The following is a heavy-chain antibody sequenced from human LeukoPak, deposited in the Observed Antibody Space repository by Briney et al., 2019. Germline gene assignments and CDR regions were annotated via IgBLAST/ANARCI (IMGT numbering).Heavy chain of an antibody. V-gene: IGHV3-43D*03. Sequence: GGSLRHSFVASGFTLDDYAMHSVRQAPGKGLDGVSLISWDGGSTYYADTVRGRFTIYRDNSKNSLYLQMNSLRAEVTALYYCANDAGSSGEFGYWGQGTLVTVSS. CDR2: ISWDGGST. D-gene: IGHD6-13*01. CDR1: GFTLDDYA. CDR3: ANDAGSSGEFGY. J-gene: IGHJ4*02.